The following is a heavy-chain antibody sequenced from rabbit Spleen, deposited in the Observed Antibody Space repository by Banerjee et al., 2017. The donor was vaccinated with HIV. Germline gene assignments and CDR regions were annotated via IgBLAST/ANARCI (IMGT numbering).Heavy chain of an antibody. CDR3: ARDLVGVIGWNFGW. Sequence: QSLEESGGDLVKPGTSLTLTCKASGIDFSNYNFMCWVRQAPGKGLEWIACINAVTGKPVYASWAKGRFIMFRTSSTTVTLQMTSLTAADTATCFCARDLVGVIGWNFGWWGPGTLVTVS. J-gene: IGHJ6*01. CDR2: INAVTGKP. D-gene: IGHD4-1*01. V-gene: IGHV1S40*01. CDR1: GIDFSNYNF.